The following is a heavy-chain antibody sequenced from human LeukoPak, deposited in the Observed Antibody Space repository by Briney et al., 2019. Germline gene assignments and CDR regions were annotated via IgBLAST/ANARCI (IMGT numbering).Heavy chain of an antibody. V-gene: IGHV4-59*11. J-gene: IGHJ4*02. CDR1: GGSISSHY. D-gene: IGHD3-22*01. CDR3: ARGTGFYDSSGHRYWGYFDS. Sequence: SETLSLTCTVSGGSISSHYWSWFRQTPGERPEWIAFIYYSGTTNYNPSLKGRVTISIASSKNQFSLKLSSVTAADTAIYCCARGTGFYDSSGHRYWGYFDSWGQGTLVPVSS. CDR2: IYYSGTT.